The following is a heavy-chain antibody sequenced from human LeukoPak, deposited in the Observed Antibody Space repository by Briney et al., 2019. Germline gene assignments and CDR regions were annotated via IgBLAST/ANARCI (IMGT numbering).Heavy chain of an antibody. D-gene: IGHD1-26*01. CDR2: LYHSGST. CDR1: GYSINSGYY. Sequence: SETLSLTCIVSGYSINSGYYWGWIRQPPGKGLEWIGSLYHSGSTYYNPSLKSRVTISVDTSKNQFSLKLSSVTAADTAVYYCARAPRGLIVGAGEAFDIWGQGTMVTVSS. CDR3: ARAPRGLIVGAGEAFDI. V-gene: IGHV4-38-2*02. J-gene: IGHJ3*02.